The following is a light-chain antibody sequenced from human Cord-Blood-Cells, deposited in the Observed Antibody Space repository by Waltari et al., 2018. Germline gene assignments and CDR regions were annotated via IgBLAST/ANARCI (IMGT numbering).Light chain of an antibody. CDR2: GKN. J-gene: IGLJ1*01. CDR3: NSRDSSGNHYV. V-gene: IGLV3-19*01. Sequence: SSELTQDPAVSVALGQTVRITCQGDSLRSYYASGDQQKPGQAPVLVIYGKNNRPSGIPDRFSGSSSGNTASLTITGAQAEDEADYYCNSRDSSGNHYVFGTGTKVTVL. CDR1: SLRSYY.